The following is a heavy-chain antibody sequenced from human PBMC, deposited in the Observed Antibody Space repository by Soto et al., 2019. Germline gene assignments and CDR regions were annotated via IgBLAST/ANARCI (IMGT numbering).Heavy chain of an antibody. CDR3: ARHYPIGNNWNYFDY. CDR2: IFYTGST. Sequence: SETLSLTCTVSDGSISRYYWVWIRQPPGKGLERIGYIFYTGSTNYNPSLTSRVTISVDTSKNQFSMKLSSVTAADTAVYYCARHYPIGNNWNYFDYWGQGTLVTVSS. V-gene: IGHV4-59*08. J-gene: IGHJ4*02. D-gene: IGHD1-1*01. CDR1: DGSISRYY.